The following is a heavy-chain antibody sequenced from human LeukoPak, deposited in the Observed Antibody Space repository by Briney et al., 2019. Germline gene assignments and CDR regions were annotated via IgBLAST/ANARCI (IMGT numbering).Heavy chain of an antibody. Sequence: GGSLRLSCAASGFTFSSYAMSWFRQAPGKGLEWVSAISGSGGSTYYADSVKGRFTISRDNSKNTLYLQMNSLRAENTAVYYCAKYFAAGLNFDYWGQGTLVTVSS. CDR3: AKYFAAGLNFDY. CDR1: GFTFSSYA. J-gene: IGHJ4*02. V-gene: IGHV3-23*01. D-gene: IGHD6-13*01. CDR2: ISGSGGST.